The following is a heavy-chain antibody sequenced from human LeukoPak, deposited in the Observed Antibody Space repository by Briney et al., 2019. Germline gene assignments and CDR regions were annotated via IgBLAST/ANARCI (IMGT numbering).Heavy chain of an antibody. V-gene: IGHV3-48*03. D-gene: IGHD2-2*01. CDR3: AREGCSSTSCYDY. CDR1: GFTFSGYE. CDR2: ISSSASTI. J-gene: IGHJ4*02. Sequence: GGSLRLPCAASGFTFSGYEMNWVRQAPGKGLEWVSYISSSASTIYYADSVKGRFTISRDNAKNSLYLQMNSLRAEDTAVYYCAREGCSSTSCYDYWGQGTLVTVSS.